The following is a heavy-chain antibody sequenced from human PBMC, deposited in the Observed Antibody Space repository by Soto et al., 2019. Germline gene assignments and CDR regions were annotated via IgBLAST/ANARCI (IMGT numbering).Heavy chain of an antibody. D-gene: IGHD3-10*01. CDR2: VDPNSGGT. Sequence: QVQLVQSGAEVKKPGASVKVSCRPSGYTFTAYYIHWVRQAPGQGLEWMGWVDPNSGGTRDAQNLQGRVTMTRDTSTSTVDRELNWLRSDDTALYYGARENYGPLDYWGQGTLVTVSS. J-gene: IGHJ4*02. V-gene: IGHV1-2*02. CDR1: GYTFTAYY. CDR3: ARENYGPLDY.